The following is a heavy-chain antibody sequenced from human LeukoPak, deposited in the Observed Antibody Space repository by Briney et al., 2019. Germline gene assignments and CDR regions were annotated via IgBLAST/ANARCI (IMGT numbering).Heavy chain of an antibody. Sequence: AGGSLRLSCAASGFTFNSYGIHWVRQAPGKGLEWVAFIRYDGSNKYYADSVKGRFTISRDKSKNTLYLQMNSLRAEDTAVYYCAKESGRGSGSFTPAFDIWGQGTMVTVSS. CDR3: AKESGRGSGSFTPAFDI. J-gene: IGHJ3*02. CDR2: IRYDGSNK. D-gene: IGHD1-26*01. V-gene: IGHV3-30*02. CDR1: GFTFNSYG.